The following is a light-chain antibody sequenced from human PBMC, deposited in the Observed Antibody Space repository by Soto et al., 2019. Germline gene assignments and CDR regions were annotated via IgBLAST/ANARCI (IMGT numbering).Light chain of an antibody. CDR2: GAS. J-gene: IGKJ3*01. Sequence: EVVLTQSPATLSVSPGERATLSCRASQTVGTNLAWYQQRPGQAPRLLIYGASTRATGIPARFSGSGAGSEFTLTISSLQSDDFAVYYCQPYNKWPLFTFGPGTRVDN. CDR1: QTVGTN. CDR3: QPYNKWPLFT. V-gene: IGKV3-15*01.